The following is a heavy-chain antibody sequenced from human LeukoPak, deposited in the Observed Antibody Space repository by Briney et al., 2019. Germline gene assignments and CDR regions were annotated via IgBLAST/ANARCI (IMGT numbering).Heavy chain of an antibody. J-gene: IGHJ4*02. CDR3: ATQYRAYYFDN. D-gene: IGHD1-14*01. Sequence: GGSLTLSCAASGFTFTDYAMSWVRQAPEKGLEWVSSISTSGGIIYDADSVKGRFTISRDNSKNALYLQLSSLRAEDTAVYYCATQYRAYYFDNWGQGTLVIVSS. V-gene: IGHV3-23*01. CDR1: GFTFTDYA. CDR2: ISTSGGII.